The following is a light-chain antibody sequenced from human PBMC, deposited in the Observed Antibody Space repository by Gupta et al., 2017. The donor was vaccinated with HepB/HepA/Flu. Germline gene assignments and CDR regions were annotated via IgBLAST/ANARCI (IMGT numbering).Light chain of an antibody. CDR2: KNN. V-gene: IGLV1-44*01. CDR3: STWDDSLNGVL. Sequence: QSVLTQPPSASGTPGQSVAISCSGSTSDIGSNTVNWYQQLPGTAPKLLIYKNNQRPSGVPDRFSGSKSGTSASLAISGLRSEDEAEYFCSTWDDSLNGVLFGGGTKLTVL. CDR1: TSDIGSNT. J-gene: IGLJ2*01.